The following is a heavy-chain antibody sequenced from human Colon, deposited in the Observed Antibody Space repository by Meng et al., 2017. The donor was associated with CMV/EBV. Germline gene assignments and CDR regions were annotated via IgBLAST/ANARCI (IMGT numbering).Heavy chain of an antibody. J-gene: IGHJ4*02. V-gene: IGHV3-74*01. CDR2: INSDGSTT. CDR1: GFTFSSYW. Sequence: CSASGFTFSSYWMHWVRQAPGKGLVWVSRINSDGSTTSYADSVKGRFTLSRDNAKNTLYLQMNSLKAEDTAVYYCARDDTRNLIDYWGQGTLVTVSS. CDR3: ARDDTRNLIDY.